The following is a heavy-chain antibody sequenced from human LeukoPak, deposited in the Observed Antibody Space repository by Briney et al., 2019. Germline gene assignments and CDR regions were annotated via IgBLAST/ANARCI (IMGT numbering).Heavy chain of an antibody. CDR2: INPNSGGT. J-gene: IGHJ4*02. D-gene: IGHD2/OR15-2a*01. Sequence: ASVKVSCKASGYTFTGYYMHWVRQAPGQGLEGMGWINPNSGGTNHAQKFQGRGTMTRDTSINTDYMEMTRLRSDDTAVFYCARVLTSTTNEGYFDYWGQGTLATVSS. CDR1: GYTFTGYY. V-gene: IGHV1-2*02. CDR3: ARVLTSTTNEGYFDY.